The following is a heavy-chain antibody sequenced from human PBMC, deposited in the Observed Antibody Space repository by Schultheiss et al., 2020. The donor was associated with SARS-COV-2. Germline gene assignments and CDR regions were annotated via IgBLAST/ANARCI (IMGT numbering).Heavy chain of an antibody. Sequence: GGSLRLSCAGSGFTFSSYSMSWVRQAPGKGLEWVANIKQDGSEKYYVDSVKGRFTISRDNAKNSLYLQMNSLRAEDTAVYYCAKENIVVVPAATDYWGQGTLVTVSS. CDR3: AKENIVVVPAATDY. J-gene: IGHJ4*02. V-gene: IGHV3-7*03. CDR2: IKQDGSEK. CDR1: GFTFSSYS. D-gene: IGHD2-2*01.